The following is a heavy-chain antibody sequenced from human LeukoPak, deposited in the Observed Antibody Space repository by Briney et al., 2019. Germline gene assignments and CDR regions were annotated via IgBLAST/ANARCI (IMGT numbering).Heavy chain of an antibody. CDR1: GFTLSGSA. CDR3: TRIEDH. Sequence: PGGSLRLSCAASGFTLSGSAMHWVRQASGKGLEWVGRIRNKVNSYATAYAASVKGRFTISRDDSKNTAYLQMNSLKTEDTAVYYCTRIEDHWGQGTLVTVSS. J-gene: IGHJ4*02. V-gene: IGHV3-73*01. CDR2: IRNKVNSYAT. D-gene: IGHD2-21*01.